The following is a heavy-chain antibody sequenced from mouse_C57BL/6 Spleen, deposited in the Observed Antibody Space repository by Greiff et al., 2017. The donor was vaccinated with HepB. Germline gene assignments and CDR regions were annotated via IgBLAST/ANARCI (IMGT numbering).Heavy chain of an antibody. Sequence: EVQLQQSGPGLVKPSQSLSLTCSVTGYSITSGYYWNWIRQFPGNKLEWMGYISYDGSNNYNPSLKNRISITRDTSKNQFFLKLNSVTTEDTATYYCADYGNYLYFDVWGTGTTVTVSS. D-gene: IGHD2-1*01. CDR3: ADYGNYLYFDV. CDR2: ISYDGSN. CDR1: GYSITSGYY. V-gene: IGHV3-6*01. J-gene: IGHJ1*03.